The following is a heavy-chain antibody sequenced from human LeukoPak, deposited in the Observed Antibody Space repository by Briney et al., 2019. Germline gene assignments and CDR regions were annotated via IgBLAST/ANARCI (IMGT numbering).Heavy chain of an antibody. CDR1: GFTFDDYA. Sequence: GGSLRLSCAASGFTFDDYAMYWVRQAPGKGLEWVSGISWNSGSIGYADSVKGRFTISRDNAKNSLYLQMNSLRAEDTALYYCAKDEHSSGWYVDYWGQGTLVTVSS. CDR2: ISWNSGSI. J-gene: IGHJ4*02. CDR3: AKDEHSSGWYVDY. D-gene: IGHD6-19*01. V-gene: IGHV3-9*01.